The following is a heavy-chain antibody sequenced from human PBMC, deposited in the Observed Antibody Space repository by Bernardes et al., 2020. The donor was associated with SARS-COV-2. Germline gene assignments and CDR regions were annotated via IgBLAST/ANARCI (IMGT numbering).Heavy chain of an antibody. CDR1: GFTSSSYW. D-gene: IGHD1-20*01. V-gene: IGHV3-7*01. CDR3: VAYHWNAPMA. Sequence: GGSLRLSCAASGFTSSSYWMSWVRQAPGKGLELVANIKGDGSQRSSVDSVRGRFTISRDNAKNTLFLEMTSLRADDTAVYYCVAYHWNAPMAWGQGTLVTVSS. CDR2: IKGDGSQR. J-gene: IGHJ5*02.